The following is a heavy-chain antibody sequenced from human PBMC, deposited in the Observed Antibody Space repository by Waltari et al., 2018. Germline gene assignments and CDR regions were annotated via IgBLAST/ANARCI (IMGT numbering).Heavy chain of an antibody. J-gene: IGHJ4*02. CDR1: GDSISTSTFY. CDR2: VYYKRYR. D-gene: IGHD3-3*01. V-gene: IGHV4-39*02. Sequence: QAQLQELGPGQVKPSETLSFRCAVSGDSISTSTFYWGWVRQPPGKGRGGVGIVYYKRYRCYNPSLKSRLTLSVDTSNNHFSLSLTSVTAADTAVYYCVRQRSADFWSGYFDLWGQGTLVTVSS. CDR3: VRQRSADFWSGYFDL.